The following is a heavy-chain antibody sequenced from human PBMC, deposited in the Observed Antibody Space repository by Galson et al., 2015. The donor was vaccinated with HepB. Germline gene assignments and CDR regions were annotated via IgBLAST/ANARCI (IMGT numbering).Heavy chain of an antibody. Sequence: PALVKPTQTLTLTCTFSGFSLSTSGMCVSWIRQPPGKALEWLARIDWDDDKYYSTSLKTRLTISKDTSENQVVLTMTNMDPVDTATYYCAHRRVSGGSWSAWFDPWGQGTLVTVSS. CDR1: GFSLSTSGMC. D-gene: IGHD2-15*01. CDR3: AHRRVSGGSWSAWFDP. V-gene: IGHV2-70*12. J-gene: IGHJ5*02. CDR2: IDWDDDK.